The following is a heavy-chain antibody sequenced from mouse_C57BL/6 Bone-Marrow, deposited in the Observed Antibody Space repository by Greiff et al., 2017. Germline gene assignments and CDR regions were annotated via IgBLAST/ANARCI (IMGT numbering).Heavy chain of an antibody. Sequence: EVKLQQSGGGLVKPGGSMKLSCAASGFTFSDYGMHGVRQDPEMGLEWVAYISSGSCTIYYADTVKGRFTISRDNAKNTLFLHMTSLRSEDTAMYYCASYGGFAYWGQGTLVTVAA. D-gene: IGHD1-2*01. V-gene: IGHV5-17*01. CDR3: ASYGGFAY. J-gene: IGHJ3*01. CDR1: GFTFSDYG. CDR2: ISSGSCTI.